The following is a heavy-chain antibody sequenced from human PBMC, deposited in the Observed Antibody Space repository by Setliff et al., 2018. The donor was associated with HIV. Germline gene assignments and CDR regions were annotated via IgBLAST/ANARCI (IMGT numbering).Heavy chain of an antibody. CDR3: ARVVDGDSGFYYFYYMDV. Sequence: KTSETLSLTCTVSGGSIGSGYYYWSWIRQPAGKGLEWIGHIYTSGSTNYNPSLKSRVTISVDTSKNQFSLKLSSVTAADTAVYYCARVVDGDSGFYYFYYMDVWGEGTTVTVSS. J-gene: IGHJ6*03. V-gene: IGHV4-61*09. CDR2: IYTSGST. D-gene: IGHD4-17*01. CDR1: GGSIGSGYYY.